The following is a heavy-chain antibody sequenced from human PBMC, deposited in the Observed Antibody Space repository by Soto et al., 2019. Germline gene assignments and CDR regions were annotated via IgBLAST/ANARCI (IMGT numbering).Heavy chain of an antibody. V-gene: IGHV3-66*01. CDR2: IYSGGST. J-gene: IGHJ6*02. CDR1: GFIVSSNY. CDR3: ARDLDVLVPAAMQAPETVRYYYYGMDV. Sequence: GGSLRLSCAASGFIVSSNYMNWVRQAPEKGLEWVSVIYSGGSTYYADSVRGRFTISRDNSKNTLYLQMHSLRAEDTAVYYCARDLDVLVPAAMQAPETVRYYYYGMDVWGQGTTVTVSS. D-gene: IGHD2-2*01.